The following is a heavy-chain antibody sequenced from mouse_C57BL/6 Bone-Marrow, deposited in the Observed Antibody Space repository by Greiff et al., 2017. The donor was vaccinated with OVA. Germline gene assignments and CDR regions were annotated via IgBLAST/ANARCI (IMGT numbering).Heavy chain of an antibody. CDR3: ARGSYYVPYKAMDY. D-gene: IGHD1-1*01. V-gene: IGHV1-69*01. CDR2: IDPSDSYT. Sequence: QVQLQQPGAELVMPGASVKLSCKASGYTFTSYWMHWVKQRPGQGLEWIGEIDPSDSYTNYNQKFKGKSTLTVDKSSSTAYMQLSSLTSEDSAVYYCARGSYYVPYKAMDYWGQGTSVTVSS. J-gene: IGHJ4*01. CDR1: GYTFTSYW.